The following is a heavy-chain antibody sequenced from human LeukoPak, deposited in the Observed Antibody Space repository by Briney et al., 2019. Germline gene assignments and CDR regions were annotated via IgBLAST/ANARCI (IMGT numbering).Heavy chain of an antibody. CDR3: ARVYCNGVCCSYFDY. J-gene: IGHJ4*02. D-gene: IGHD2-8*01. CDR1: GFTFSRYW. Sequence: GGSLRLSCAASGFTFSRYWMSWVRQAPGKGLEWVANINQDGGVIYYVDSVKGRFTISRDNAKDSLYLEMNSLRAEDTAVYFCARVYCNGVCCSYFDYWGQGSLVTVSS. V-gene: IGHV3-7*01. CDR2: INQDGGVI.